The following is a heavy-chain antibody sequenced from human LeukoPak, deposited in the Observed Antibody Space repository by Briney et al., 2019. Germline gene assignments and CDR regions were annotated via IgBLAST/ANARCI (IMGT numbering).Heavy chain of an antibody. CDR2: ISYDGSNK. J-gene: IGHJ4*02. D-gene: IGHD4-17*01. V-gene: IGHV3-30*04. CDR3: AREINYGDYGVDY. CDR1: GFTFSSYA. Sequence: VGSLRLSCAASGFTFSSYAMHWVRQAPGKGLEWVAVISYDGSNKYYADSVKGRFTISRDNSKNTLYLQMNSLRAEDTAVYYCAREINYGDYGVDYWGQGTLVTVSS.